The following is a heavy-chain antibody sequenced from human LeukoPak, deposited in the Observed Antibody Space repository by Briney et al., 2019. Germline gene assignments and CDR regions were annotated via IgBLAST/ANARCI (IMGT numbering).Heavy chain of an antibody. CDR2: ISYDGSNK. Sequence: GGSLRLSCAASGFTFSSYAMQWVRQAPGKGLEWVAVISYDGSNKYYADSVKGRFTTSRDNSKNTLYLQMNSLRAEDTAVYYCARSLKSGYAFDIWGQGTMVTVSS. D-gene: IGHD5-12*01. CDR1: GFTFSSYA. V-gene: IGHV3-30*04. CDR3: ARSLKSGYAFDI. J-gene: IGHJ3*02.